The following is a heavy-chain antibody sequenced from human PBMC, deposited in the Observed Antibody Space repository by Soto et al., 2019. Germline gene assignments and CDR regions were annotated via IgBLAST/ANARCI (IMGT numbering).Heavy chain of an antibody. D-gene: IGHD6-13*01. Sequence: GESLKISCKGSGYSLTSYWIGWVRQMPGKGLEWMGIIYPGDSDTRYSPSFQGQVTISADKSISTAYLQWSSLKASDTAMYYCARHSRKQLLVWDIGRNYYGMDVWGQGTTVTVSS. CDR1: GYSLTSYW. CDR3: ARHSRKQLLVWDIGRNYYGMDV. J-gene: IGHJ6*02. V-gene: IGHV5-51*01. CDR2: IYPGDSDT.